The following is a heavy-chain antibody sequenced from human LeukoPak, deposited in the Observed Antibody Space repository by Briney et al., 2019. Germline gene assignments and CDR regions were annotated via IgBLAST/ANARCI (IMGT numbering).Heavy chain of an antibody. V-gene: IGHV3-23*01. J-gene: IGHJ5*02. CDR2: ISGSGGST. CDR3: AKTRYYDILTGPNWFDP. CDR1: GFTFSSYA. D-gene: IGHD3-9*01. Sequence: GGSLRLSCAASGFTFSSYAMSWVRQAPGKGLEWVSAISGSGGSTYYADSVKGRFTISRDNSKNTLYLQMNSLRAEDTAVYYCAKTRYYDILTGPNWFDPWGQGTLVTVSS.